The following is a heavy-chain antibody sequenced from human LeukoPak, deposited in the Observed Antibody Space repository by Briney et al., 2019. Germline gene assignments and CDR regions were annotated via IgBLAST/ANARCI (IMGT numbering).Heavy chain of an antibody. CDR1: GYSFTGHY. J-gene: IGHJ4*02. CDR3: ARGGWSGYSYGSEPEKYFDY. CDR2: INPNSGGT. D-gene: IGHD5-18*01. Sequence: ASVKVSCKASGYSFTGHYMHWVRQAPGQGLEWMGWINPNSGGTNDAQKFQGRVTMTTDTSISTAYMELSRLRSDDTAVYYCARGGWSGYSYGSEPEKYFDYWGQGTLVTVSS. V-gene: IGHV1-2*02.